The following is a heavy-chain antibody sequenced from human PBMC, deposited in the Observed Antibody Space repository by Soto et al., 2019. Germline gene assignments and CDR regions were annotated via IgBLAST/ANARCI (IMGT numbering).Heavy chain of an antibody. V-gene: IGHV5-51*01. J-gene: IGHJ4*02. CDR1: GYSFTSYW. Sequence: GESLKISCKGSGYSFTSYWISWVRQMPGKGLEWMGRIDPGDSDTRYSPSFQGQVTISADKSISTAYLQWSSLKASDTAMYYCARTQMATMRSLHGFDYWGQGTLVTVSS. D-gene: IGHD5-12*01. CDR2: IDPGDSDT. CDR3: ARTQMATMRSLHGFDY.